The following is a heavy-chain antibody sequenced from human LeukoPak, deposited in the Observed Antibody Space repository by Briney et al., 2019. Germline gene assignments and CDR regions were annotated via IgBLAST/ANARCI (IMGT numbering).Heavy chain of an antibody. CDR1: GFTFSSYV. CDR2: ISDTGNSA. CDR3: ARLSRGSLDDAFDI. Sequence: PGGSLRLSCTASGFTFSSYVMSWVRQAPGKGLEWDSAISDTGNSAYYADSVKGRFTISRDNSKNTLYLQMNSLRVEDTAVYYCARLSRGSLDDAFDIWGQGTMVTVSS. D-gene: IGHD1-26*01. J-gene: IGHJ3*02. V-gene: IGHV3-23*01.